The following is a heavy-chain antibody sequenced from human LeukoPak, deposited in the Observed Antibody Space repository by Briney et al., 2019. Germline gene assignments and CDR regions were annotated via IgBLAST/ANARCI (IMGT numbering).Heavy chain of an antibody. V-gene: IGHV1-3*01. J-gene: IGHJ4*02. CDR1: GYTFTSYA. CDR3: ARVLIGSSWYGV. Sequence: ASVTVSCKASGYTFTSYAMHWVRQAPGQRLEWMGWINAGNGNTKYSQKFQSRVTSTSDTSASTAYMELSSLRSEDTAVYYCARVLIGSSWYGVWGQGTLVTVSS. CDR2: INAGNGNT. D-gene: IGHD6-13*01.